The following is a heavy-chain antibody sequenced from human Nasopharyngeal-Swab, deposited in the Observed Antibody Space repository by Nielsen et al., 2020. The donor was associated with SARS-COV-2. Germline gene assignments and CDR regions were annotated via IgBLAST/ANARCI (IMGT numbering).Heavy chain of an antibody. D-gene: IGHD3-22*01. Sequence: WIRQPPGKGLEWIGEINHSGSTNYNPSLKSRVTISVDTSKNQFSLKLSSVTAADTAVYYCARLTYYYDSSGYTNTHPDYWGQGTLVTVSS. V-gene: IGHV4-34*01. J-gene: IGHJ4*02. CDR3: ARLTYYYDSSGYTNTHPDY. CDR2: INHSGST.